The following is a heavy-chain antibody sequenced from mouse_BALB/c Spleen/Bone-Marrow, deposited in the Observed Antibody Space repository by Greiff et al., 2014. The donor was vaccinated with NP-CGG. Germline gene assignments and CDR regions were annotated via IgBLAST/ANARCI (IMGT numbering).Heavy chain of an antibody. Sequence: VQLKESGGGLVQPGGSLKLSCAASGFTFSSYGMSWVRQTPGKRLELVATINNDGGSTYYPDSVKGRFTISRDNAQNTLYLQMSSLKSEDTAIFYCARDRPYCGYDYWGQGTTLTVSS. V-gene: IGHV5-6-3*01. CDR1: GFTFSSYG. CDR2: INNDGGST. CDR3: ARDRPYCGYDY. J-gene: IGHJ2*01. D-gene: IGHD1-2*01.